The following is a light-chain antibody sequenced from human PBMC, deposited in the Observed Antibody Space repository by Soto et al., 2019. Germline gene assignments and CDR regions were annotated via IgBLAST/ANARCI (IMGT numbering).Light chain of an antibody. CDR3: QQLFDSPST. J-gene: IGKJ5*01. CDR2: AAS. Sequence: DIQLTQSPSFLSPSIGESVTITCRARQVISTSLAWYQVKPGKAPKLLIYAASTLESGVPSRFSATVSGTEFSLTITSLQPEDCATYYCQQLFDSPSTFGQGTRLEIK. V-gene: IGKV1-9*01. CDR1: QVISTS.